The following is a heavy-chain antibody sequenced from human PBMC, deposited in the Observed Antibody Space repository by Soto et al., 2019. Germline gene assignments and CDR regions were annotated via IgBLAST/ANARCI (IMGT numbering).Heavy chain of an antibody. CDR1: GGSISSYY. Sequence: PSETLSLTCTVSGGSISSYYWSWIRQPPGKGLEWIGYIYYSGSTNYNPSLKSRVTISLDKSKNQFSLKLSSVTAADTAVYYCARVYGDCFDYWGQGTLVTVSS. V-gene: IGHV4-59*01. D-gene: IGHD4-17*01. J-gene: IGHJ4*02. CDR2: IYYSGST. CDR3: ARVYGDCFDY.